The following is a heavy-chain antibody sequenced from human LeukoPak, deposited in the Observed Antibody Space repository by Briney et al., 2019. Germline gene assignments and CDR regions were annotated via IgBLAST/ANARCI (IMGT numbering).Heavy chain of an antibody. Sequence: GASVKVSCKASGYTFTGYYMHWVRQAPGQGLEWMGWINPNSGGTNYAQKFQGRVTITADKSTSTAYMELSSLRSEDTAVYYCAREDSSGWYPASDCWGQGTLVTVSS. CDR1: GYTFTGYY. CDR3: AREDSSGWYPASDC. CDR2: INPNSGGT. D-gene: IGHD6-19*01. J-gene: IGHJ4*02. V-gene: IGHV1-2*02.